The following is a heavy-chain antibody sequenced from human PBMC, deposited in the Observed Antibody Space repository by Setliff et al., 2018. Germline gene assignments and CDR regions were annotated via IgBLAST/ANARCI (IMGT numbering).Heavy chain of an antibody. J-gene: IGHJ4*02. CDR1: GGSLNNYNYS. V-gene: IGHV4-39*07. D-gene: IGHD2-8*02. CDR3: TVYNTGSSKDHY. Sequence: KPSETLSLTCSVSGGSLNNYNYSWDWIRQPPGEGLEWIGSVYHSGSTYYNPSLKSRVTISVDTSKNQFSLKLSSVTAADTALYYCTVYNTGSSKDHYWGQGTPVTSPQ. CDR2: VYHSGST.